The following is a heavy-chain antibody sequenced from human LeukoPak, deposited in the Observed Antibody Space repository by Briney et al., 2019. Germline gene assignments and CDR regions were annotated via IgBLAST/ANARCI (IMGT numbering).Heavy chain of an antibody. CDR1: GGSFSGYY. CDR3: ARRGEIVVDPYFDY. V-gene: IGHV4-34*01. Sequence: SETLSLTCTVYGGSFSGYYWSWIRQPPGKGLEWIGEINHSGSTNYNPSLKSRVTISVDTSKNQFSLKVNSVTAADTAVYYCARRGEIVVDPYFDYWGQGTLVTVSS. J-gene: IGHJ4*02. CDR2: INHSGST. D-gene: IGHD2-15*01.